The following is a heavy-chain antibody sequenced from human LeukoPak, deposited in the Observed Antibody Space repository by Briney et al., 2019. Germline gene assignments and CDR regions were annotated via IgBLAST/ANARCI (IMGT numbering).Heavy chain of an antibody. CDR3: AKDGLGYCSSTSCIRTHFDY. J-gene: IGHJ4*02. CDR1: GFTFSSYG. CDR2: IRYDGSNK. V-gene: IGHV3-30*02. D-gene: IGHD2-2*01. Sequence: GGSLRLSCAASGFTFSSYGMHWVRQAPGKGLEWVAFIRYDGSNKYYADSVKGRFTISRDNSKNTLYLQMNSLRAEDTAAYYCAKDGLGYCSSTSCIRTHFDYWGQGTLVTVSS.